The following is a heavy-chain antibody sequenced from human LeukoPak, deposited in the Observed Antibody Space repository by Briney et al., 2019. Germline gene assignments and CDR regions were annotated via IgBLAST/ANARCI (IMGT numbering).Heavy chain of an antibody. CDR2: ISGSGGST. D-gene: IGHD1-26*01. J-gene: IGHJ4*02. V-gene: IGHV3-23*01. CDR1: GFTFISNS. CDR3: AKDLADSGATTLVLDD. Sequence: PGGAPRLSSGTSGFTFISNSTRWGRRAPREGGGEGLAISGSGGSTYHADSVKGRFTISRDNSKNTLYLQMNSLRAEDTAVYYCAKDLADSGATTLVLDDWGQGTLVTV.